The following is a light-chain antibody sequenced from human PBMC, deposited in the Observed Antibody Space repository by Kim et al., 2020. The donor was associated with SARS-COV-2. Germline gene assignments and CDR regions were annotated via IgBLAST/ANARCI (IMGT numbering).Light chain of an antibody. CDR2: QDS. CDR3: QAWDSSTAV. V-gene: IGLV3-1*01. Sequence: SYELTQPHSVSVSPGQTASITRSGDKLGEKYACWYQQKPGQSPVLVIYQDSKRPSGIPERFSGSNSGNTATLTISGTQAMDEADYYCQAWDSSTAVFGGGTQLTVL. J-gene: IGLJ2*01. CDR1: KLGEKY.